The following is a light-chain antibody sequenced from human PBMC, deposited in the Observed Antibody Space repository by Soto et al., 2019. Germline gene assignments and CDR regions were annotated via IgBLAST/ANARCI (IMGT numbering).Light chain of an antibody. CDR3: QQYVSSPWA. CDR2: GAS. Sequence: IVLAQSPGTLALSPGERATLPCRASQSVTNSFLAWYQQKPGQAPRLLIYGASRRATGIPDRFTGSGSGTDFTLTISRLEPEDFAVYYCQQYVSSPWAFGQGTKVDIK. J-gene: IGKJ1*01. V-gene: IGKV3-20*01. CDR1: QSVTNSF.